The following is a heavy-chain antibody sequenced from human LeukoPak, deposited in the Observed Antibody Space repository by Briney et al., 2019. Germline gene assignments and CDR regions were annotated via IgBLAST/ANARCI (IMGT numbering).Heavy chain of an antibody. Sequence: SETLSLTCAVSGYSISSGYYRGWIRQPPGKGLEWIGSIYHSGSTYYNPSLKSRVTISVDTSKNQFSLKLSSVTAADTAVYYCAREPHQGRDYYDSTPLGYWGQGTLVTVSS. CDR2: IYHSGST. D-gene: IGHD3-22*01. V-gene: IGHV4-38-2*02. CDR3: AREPHQGRDYYDSTPLGY. CDR1: GYSISSGYY. J-gene: IGHJ4*02.